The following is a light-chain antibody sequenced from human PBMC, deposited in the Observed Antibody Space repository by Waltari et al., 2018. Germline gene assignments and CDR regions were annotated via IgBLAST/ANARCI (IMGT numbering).Light chain of an antibody. CDR3: CSYAGSGTYV. CDR1: NRDVGNYNL. J-gene: IGLJ1*01. Sequence: QSALTQPASVSGTPGQSITISCTGTNRDVGNYNLVSWYQHHPGEAPKLMICEVIKRPAGVSNRFSGSKSGNTASLTSAGLQAEDEADYYCCSYAGSGTYVFGTGTKVTVL. V-gene: IGLV2-23*02. CDR2: EVI.